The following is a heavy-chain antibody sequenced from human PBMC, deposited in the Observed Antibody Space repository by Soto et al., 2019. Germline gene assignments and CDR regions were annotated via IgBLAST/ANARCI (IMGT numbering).Heavy chain of an antibody. CDR2: IWYDGSNK. CDR3: ARDAWGSYRHAYMDV. V-gene: IGHV3-33*01. D-gene: IGHD3-16*02. Sequence: QVQLVESGGGVVQPGRSLRLSCAASGFTFSSYGMHWVRQAPGKGLEWVAVIWYDGSNKYYADSVKGRFTISRDNSKNTLYLQMNSLRAEDTAVYYCARDAWGSYRHAYMDVWGKGTTVTVSS. J-gene: IGHJ6*03. CDR1: GFTFSSYG.